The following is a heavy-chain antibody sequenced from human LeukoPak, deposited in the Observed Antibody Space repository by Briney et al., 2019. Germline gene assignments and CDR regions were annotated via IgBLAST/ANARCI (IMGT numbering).Heavy chain of an antibody. CDR2: INPDGTVT. Sequence: PGGSLRLTCAASGFTFNTYWMHWVRQAPGKGLVWVSPINPDGTVTTYADSVKGRFTISRDNAKNTLYLQMNSLRAEDTAVYYCARDRDYDSTVDAFDIWGQGTMVTVSS. CDR1: GFTFNTYW. J-gene: IGHJ3*02. CDR3: ARDRDYDSTVDAFDI. V-gene: IGHV3-74*01. D-gene: IGHD3-22*01.